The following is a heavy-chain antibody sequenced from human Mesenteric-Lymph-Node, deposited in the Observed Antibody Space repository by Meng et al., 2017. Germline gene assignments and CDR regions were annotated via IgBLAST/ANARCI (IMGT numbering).Heavy chain of an antibody. V-gene: IGHV3-23*01. Sequence: GESLKISCEASGFTFTTFAVSWVRQAPGKGLQWVSGISGSGDNPFYADFVKGRFTISRDNSKNTVYLQMHSLRAEDTAVYYCAKDHYYDSSDAFDIWGQGTMVTVSS. CDR3: AKDHYYDSSDAFDI. J-gene: IGHJ3*02. D-gene: IGHD3-22*01. CDR1: GFTFTTFA. CDR2: ISGSGDNP.